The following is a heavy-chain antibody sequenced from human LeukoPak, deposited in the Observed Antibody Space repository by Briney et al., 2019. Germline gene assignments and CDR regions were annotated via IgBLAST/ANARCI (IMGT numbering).Heavy chain of an antibody. CDR3: AKDPPRLAAEGDDY. J-gene: IGHJ4*02. CDR1: GFTFSSYS. V-gene: IGHV3-48*01. Sequence: GGSLRLSCAASGFTFSSYSINWVRQAPGKGLEWVSYISSSSSTIYYADSVKGRFTISRDNSKNTLYLQMNSLRAEDTAVYYCAKDPPRLAAEGDDYWGQGTLVTVSS. CDR2: ISSSSSTI. D-gene: IGHD6-13*01.